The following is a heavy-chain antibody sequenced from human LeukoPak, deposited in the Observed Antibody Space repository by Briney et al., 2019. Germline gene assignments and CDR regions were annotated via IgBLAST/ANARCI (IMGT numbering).Heavy chain of an antibody. CDR3: TYYYDSSGYYSPYAFDI. V-gene: IGHV1-24*01. J-gene: IGHJ3*02. CDR1: GYTLTELS. CDR2: FDPEDGET. Sequence: ASVKVSCKVSGYTLTELSMHWVRQAPGKGLEWMGGFDPEDGETIYAQKFQGRVTMTEDTSTDTAYMELSSLGSEDTAVYYCTYYYDSSGYYSPYAFDIWGQGTMVTVSS. D-gene: IGHD3-22*01.